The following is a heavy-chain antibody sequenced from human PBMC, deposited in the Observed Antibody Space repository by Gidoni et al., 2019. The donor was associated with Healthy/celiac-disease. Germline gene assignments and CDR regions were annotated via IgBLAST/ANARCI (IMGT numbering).Heavy chain of an antibody. J-gene: IGHJ4*02. D-gene: IGHD1-26*01. Sequence: QVQLVESGGGVVQPGRSLRLSCAASGFTFSSYAMHWVRQAPGKGLEWVAVISYDGSNKYYADSVKGRFTISRDNSKNTLYLQMNSLRAEDTAVYYCARAGRSADWGQGTLVTVSS. CDR1: GFTFSSYA. CDR2: ISYDGSNK. CDR3: ARAGRSAD. V-gene: IGHV3-30*04.